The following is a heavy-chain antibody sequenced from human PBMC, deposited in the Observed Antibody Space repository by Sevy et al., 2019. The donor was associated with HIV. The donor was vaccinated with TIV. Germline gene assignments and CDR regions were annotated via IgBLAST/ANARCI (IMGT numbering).Heavy chain of an antibody. CDR3: ARERSTVAGFDY. J-gene: IGHJ4*02. Sequence: GGSLRLSCAASGFTYSMNWVRQAPGKGLEWVSFISRTGSTTYYADSVKGRFTISRDSAKNSLYLQMNSLRDEDTAVYYWARERSTVAGFDYWGPGTLVTVSS. CDR1: GFTYS. V-gene: IGHV3-48*02. D-gene: IGHD4-17*01. CDR2: ISRTGSTT.